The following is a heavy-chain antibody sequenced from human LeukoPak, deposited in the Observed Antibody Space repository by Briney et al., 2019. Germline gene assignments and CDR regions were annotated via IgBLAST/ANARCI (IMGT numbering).Heavy chain of an antibody. CDR3: ATDIAAAGPGGY. V-gene: IGHV1-2*02. CDR1: GYTFTGYY. D-gene: IGHD6-13*01. Sequence: GASVKVSCKASGYTFTGYYMHWVRQAPGQGLEWMGWINPNSGGTNYAQKFQGRVTMTEDTSTDTAYMELSSLRSEDTAVYYCATDIAAAGPGGYWGQGTLVTVSS. J-gene: IGHJ4*02. CDR2: INPNSGGT.